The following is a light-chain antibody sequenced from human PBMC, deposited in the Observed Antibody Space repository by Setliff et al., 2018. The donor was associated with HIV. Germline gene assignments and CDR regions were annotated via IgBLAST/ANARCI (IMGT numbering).Light chain of an antibody. CDR1: SSDVGGYDY. J-gene: IGLJ1*01. CDR3: SSYSTSGTL. V-gene: IGLV2-14*01. CDR2: EVT. Sequence: QSALTQPASVSGSPGQSITISCTGTSSDVGGYDYVSWYLQHPRKAPKLTIFEVTNRPSGVSSRFSGSKSGNTASLTISGLQAEDEADYYCSSYSTSGTLFGAGTKVTVL.